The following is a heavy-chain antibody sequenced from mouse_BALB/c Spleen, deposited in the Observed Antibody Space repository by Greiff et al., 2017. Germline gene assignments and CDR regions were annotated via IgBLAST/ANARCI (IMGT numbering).Heavy chain of an antibody. CDR3: ARVGLLGGDY. CDR1: GYTFTSYT. J-gene: IGHJ4*01. D-gene: IGHD2-10*01. Sequence: VQLKESGAELARPGASVKMSCKASGYTFTSYTMHWVKQRPGQGLEWIGYINPSSGYTNYNQKFKDKATLTADKSSSTAYMQLSSLTSEDSAVYYCARVGLLGGDYWGQGTSVTVSS. V-gene: IGHV1-4*01. CDR2: INPSSGYT.